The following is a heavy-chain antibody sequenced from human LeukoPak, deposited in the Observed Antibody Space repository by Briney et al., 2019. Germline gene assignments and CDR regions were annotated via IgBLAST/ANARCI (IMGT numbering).Heavy chain of an antibody. CDR3: ARALLSVRGTIIPNWFDP. CDR2: IKEDGSEK. CDR1: GFTFSSYS. J-gene: IGHJ5*02. Sequence: GGSLRLSCEASGFTFSSYSMNWVRQAPGKGLEWVANIKEDGSEKYYVDSVKGRFTISRDNAKNSLSLQMNGLRAEDTAVYYCARALLSVRGTIIPNWFDPWGQGTLVTVSS. V-gene: IGHV3-7*01. D-gene: IGHD3-10*01.